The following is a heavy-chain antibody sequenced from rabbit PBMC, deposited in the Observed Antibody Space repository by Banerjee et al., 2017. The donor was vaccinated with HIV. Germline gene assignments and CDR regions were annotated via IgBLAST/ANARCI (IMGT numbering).Heavy chain of an antibody. Sequence: QSLVESGGGLVQPGASLTITCTASGFSFTNNYDMCWVRQAPGKGLEWIGCINVDSGGRTYYANWAKGRFIISETSSTTVTLQMTSLTAADTATYFCARKYGSSSGYRLWGPGTLVTVS. CDR2: INVDSGGRT. D-gene: IGHD1-1*01. J-gene: IGHJ4*01. CDR3: ARKYGSSSGYRL. CDR1: GFSFTNNYD. V-gene: IGHV1S40*01.